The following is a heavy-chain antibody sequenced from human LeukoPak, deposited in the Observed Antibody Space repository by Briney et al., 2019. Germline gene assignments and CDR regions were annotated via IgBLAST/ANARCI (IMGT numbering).Heavy chain of an antibody. D-gene: IGHD1/OR15-1a*01. V-gene: IGHV4-30-4*08. CDR3: ARGRGGGTGPNYYYYMDV. CDR2: IYYSGST. Sequence: SETLSLTCTVSGGSISSGDYYWSWIRQPPGKGLEWIGYIYYSGSTYYNPSLKSRVTISVDTSKNQFSLKLSSVTAADTAVYYCARGRGGGTGPNYYYYMDVWGKGTTVTVSS. J-gene: IGHJ6*03. CDR1: GGSISSGDYY.